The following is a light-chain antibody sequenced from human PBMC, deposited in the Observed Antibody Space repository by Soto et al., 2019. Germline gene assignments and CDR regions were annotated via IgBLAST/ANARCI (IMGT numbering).Light chain of an antibody. CDR3: NSYGGNTNVV. CDR2: EVS. J-gene: IGLJ2*01. Sequence: QSALTQPPSASGSPGQSVTISCTGTSSYVGGYDFVSWYQQHPGKAPKILIYEVSKRASGVPDRFSGSKSGNTASLTVSGLQPDDEADYYCNSYGGNTNVVFGGGTKVTVL. V-gene: IGLV2-8*01. CDR1: SSYVGGYDF.